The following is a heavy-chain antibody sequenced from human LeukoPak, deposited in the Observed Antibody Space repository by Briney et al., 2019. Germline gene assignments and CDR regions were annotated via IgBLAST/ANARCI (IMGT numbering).Heavy chain of an antibody. Sequence: GGSLRLSCAASGFTFSSYAMSWVRQAPGKGLEWVSAISGSGGSTYYADSVKGRFTISRDNSKNTLYLQMNSLRAEDTAVYYCASRISSSTSSRYFDYWSQGTLVTVSS. J-gene: IGHJ4*02. D-gene: IGHD2-2*01. CDR3: ASRISSSTSSRYFDY. CDR1: GFTFSSYA. CDR2: ISGSGGST. V-gene: IGHV3-23*01.